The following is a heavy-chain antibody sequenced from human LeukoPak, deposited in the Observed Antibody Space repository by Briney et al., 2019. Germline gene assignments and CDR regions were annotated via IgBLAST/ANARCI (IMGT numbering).Heavy chain of an antibody. CDR2: ISYDGSDK. J-gene: IGHJ4*02. V-gene: IGHV3-30*04. CDR3: AKDYVVVTGNVNYFDH. Sequence: GGSLRLSCAASGFTFSLYTMHWVRQAPGKGLEWVALISYDGSDKYYADSVKGRFTISRDNSKNTLYLQMRSLRAEDTAVYYCAKDYVVVTGNVNYFDHWGQGTLVTVSS. CDR1: GFTFSLYT. D-gene: IGHD2-21*02.